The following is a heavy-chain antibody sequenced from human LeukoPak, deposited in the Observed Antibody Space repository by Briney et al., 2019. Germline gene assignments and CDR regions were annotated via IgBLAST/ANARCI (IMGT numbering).Heavy chain of an antibody. CDR1: RFTFSSYE. CDR3: ARGRTPSY. V-gene: IGHV3-21*05. Sequence: GGSLRLSCAASRFTFSSYEMNWVRQAPGKGLEWVSYISSGSSYINYADSVKGRFTISRDNAKNSLYLEMNSLRAEDTAVYHCARGRTPSYWGQGTLVTVSS. J-gene: IGHJ4*02. CDR2: ISSGSSYI.